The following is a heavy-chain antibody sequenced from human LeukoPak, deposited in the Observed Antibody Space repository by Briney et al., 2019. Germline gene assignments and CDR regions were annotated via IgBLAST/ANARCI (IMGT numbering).Heavy chain of an antibody. Sequence: GGSLRLSCAASGFTFSTYAMSWVRQAPGKRLEWVSAISDSGGSTYYADSVKGRFTISRDNSKYTLYLQMNSLRAEDTAVYYCAKSRIAKYYYYMDVWGKGTTVTVSS. CDR2: ISDSGGST. D-gene: IGHD6-13*01. CDR1: GFTFSTYA. V-gene: IGHV3-23*01. CDR3: AKSRIAKYYYYMDV. J-gene: IGHJ6*03.